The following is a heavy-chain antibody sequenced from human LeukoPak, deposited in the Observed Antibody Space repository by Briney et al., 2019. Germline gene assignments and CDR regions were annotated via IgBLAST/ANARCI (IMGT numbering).Heavy chain of an antibody. CDR1: GGSISSYY. V-gene: IGHV4-59*01. J-gene: IGHJ3*02. CDR3: AREDTAKDAFDI. CDR2: IYYSGST. Sequence: KPSETLSLTCTVSGGSISSYYWSWIRRPPGKGLEWIGYIYYSGSTDYNPSLKSRVTISVDTSKNQFSLKLSSVTAADTAVYYCAREDTAKDAFDIWGQGTMVTVSS. D-gene: IGHD5-18*01.